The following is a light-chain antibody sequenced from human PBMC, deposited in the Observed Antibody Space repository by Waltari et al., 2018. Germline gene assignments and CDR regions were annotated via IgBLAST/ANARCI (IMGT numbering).Light chain of an antibody. J-gene: IGKJ3*01. Sequence: DIQLTQSPSFLSASVGDRVTITCRASQGISSYLAWYQQKPGKPPNLLIYAASTLQSGVPSRFSGSGSGTEFTLTISSLQPEDFATYYCQQLNSFGPGTKVDIK. CDR1: QGISSY. CDR3: QQLNS. CDR2: AAS. V-gene: IGKV1-9*01.